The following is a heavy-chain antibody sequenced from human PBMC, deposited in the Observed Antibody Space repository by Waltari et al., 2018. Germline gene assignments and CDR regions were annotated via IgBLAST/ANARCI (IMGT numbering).Heavy chain of an antibody. CDR1: GFPSSRYS. CDR2: ISSSSSYI. CDR3: ASYGSGSPRTFDI. J-gene: IGHJ3*02. V-gene: IGHV3-21*01. Sequence: EVQLVESGGGLVKPGGSLRRSCAASGFPSSRYSMNWVRQAPGKGLEWVSSISSSSSYIYYADSVKGRFTISRDNAKNSLYLQMNSLRAEDTAVYYCASYGSGSPRTFDIWGQGTMVTVSS. D-gene: IGHD3-10*01.